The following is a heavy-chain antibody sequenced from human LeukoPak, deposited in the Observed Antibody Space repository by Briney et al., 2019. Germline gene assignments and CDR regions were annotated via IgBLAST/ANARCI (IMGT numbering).Heavy chain of an antibody. Sequence: SETLSLTCTVAGASISSYYWSWIRQPAGKGREWIGRIYTSGRTNYNPSLKSRVTMSVDTSKNQFSLKLSSGTAADTAVYYCARGVFELGGYVHAFDIWGQGTMVTVSS. CDR1: GASISSYY. V-gene: IGHV4-4*07. J-gene: IGHJ3*02. CDR3: ARGVFELGGYVHAFDI. D-gene: IGHD5-12*01. CDR2: IYTSGRT.